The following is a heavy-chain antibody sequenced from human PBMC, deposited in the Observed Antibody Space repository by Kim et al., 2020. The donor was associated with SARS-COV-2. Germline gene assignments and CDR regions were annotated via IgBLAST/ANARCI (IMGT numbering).Heavy chain of an antibody. J-gene: IGHJ5*02. CDR1: GGSFSGYY. CDR3: ARGVLTGYYRAHWFDP. Sequence: SETLSLTCAVYGGSFSGYYWSWIRQPPGKGLEWIGEINHSGSTNYNPSLKSRVTISVDTSKNQFSLKLSSVTAADTAVYYCARGVLTGYYRAHWFDPWGQGTLVTVSS. V-gene: IGHV4-34*01. CDR2: INHSGST. D-gene: IGHD3-9*01.